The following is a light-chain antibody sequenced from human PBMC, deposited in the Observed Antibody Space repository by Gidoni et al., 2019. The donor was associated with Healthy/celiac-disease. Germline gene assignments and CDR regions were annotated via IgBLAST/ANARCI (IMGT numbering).Light chain of an antibody. CDR1: SSNSGNNY. CDR2: ENN. CDR3: GTWDSSLSAGQ. J-gene: IGLJ3*02. Sequence: QSVLTQPRSVSAAPGQKATISCPGSSSNSGNNYVSWYQQLPGTAPKLLIYENNKRPSGIPDRFSGSKSGTSATLGITGLQTGDEADYYCGTWDSSLSAGQFGGGTKLTVL. V-gene: IGLV1-51*02.